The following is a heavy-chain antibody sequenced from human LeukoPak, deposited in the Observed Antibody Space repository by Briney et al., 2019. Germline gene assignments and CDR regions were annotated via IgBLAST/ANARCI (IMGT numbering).Heavy chain of an antibody. V-gene: IGHV1-69*05. J-gene: IGHJ5*02. CDR2: IIPIFGTA. Sequence: SSVKVSFKASGGTFSSYAISWVRQAPGQGFEWMGRIIPIFGTANYPQKFQVRVTIITDESTSTAYMELSSLRSEDTAVYYCARGNNWFDPWGQGTLVTVSS. CDR1: GGTFSSYA. CDR3: ARGNNWFDP.